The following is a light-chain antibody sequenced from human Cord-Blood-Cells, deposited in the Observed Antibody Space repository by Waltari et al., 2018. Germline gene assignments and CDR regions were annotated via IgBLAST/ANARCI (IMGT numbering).Light chain of an antibody. J-gene: IGKJ4*01. CDR3: QQYNNWPSLT. V-gene: IGKV3-15*01. CDR2: GAS. Sequence: EIGMTQSPATLSVSPGERATISCRASQSVSSNLAWYQQKPGQAPRLLIYGASTRATGIPARFSGSGSGTEFTLTISSLQSEDFAVYYCQQYNNWPSLTFGGGTKVEIK. CDR1: QSVSSN.